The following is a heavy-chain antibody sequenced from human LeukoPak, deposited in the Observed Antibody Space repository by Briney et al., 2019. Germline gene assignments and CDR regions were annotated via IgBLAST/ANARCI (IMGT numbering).Heavy chain of an antibody. CDR1: GFTFDDYG. D-gene: IGHD3-3*01. V-gene: IGHV3-9*01. J-gene: IGHJ4*02. CDR2: ISWNSGSI. CDR3: AKDKEEWLSGFDY. Sequence: GRSLRLSCAASGFTFDDYGMHWVRQAPGKGLEWVSGISWNSGSIGYADSVKGRFTISRDNAKNSLYLQMNSLRAEDTALYYCAKDKEEWLSGFDYWGQGTLVTVSS.